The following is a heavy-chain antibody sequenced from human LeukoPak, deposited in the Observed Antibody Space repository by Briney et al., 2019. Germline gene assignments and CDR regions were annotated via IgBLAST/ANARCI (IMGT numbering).Heavy chain of an antibody. CDR1: GYTFTGYY. CDR3: ARAHSSGWSNWFDP. J-gene: IGHJ5*02. CDR2: INPNSGGT. Sequence: GASVKVSCKASGYTFTGYYMHWVRQAPGQGLEWMGRINPNSGGTNYAQKFQGRVTMTRDTSTSTAYMELSRLRSDDTAVYYCARAHSSGWSNWFDPWGQGTLVTVSS. V-gene: IGHV1-2*06. D-gene: IGHD6-19*01.